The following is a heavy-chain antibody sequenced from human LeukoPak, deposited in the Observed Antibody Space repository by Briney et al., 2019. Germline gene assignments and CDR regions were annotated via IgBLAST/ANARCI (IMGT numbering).Heavy chain of an antibody. CDR1: GFTFSSYG. D-gene: IGHD6-13*01. CDR2: ISYDGSNK. CDR3: AKARAAAGSPFDY. Sequence: PGGSLRLSCAASGFTFSSYGMHWVRQAPGKGLEWVAVISYDGSNKYYADSVKGRFTISRDNSKNTLYLQMNSLRAEDTAVYYCAKARAAAGSPFDYWGQGTLVTVSS. V-gene: IGHV3-30*18. J-gene: IGHJ4*02.